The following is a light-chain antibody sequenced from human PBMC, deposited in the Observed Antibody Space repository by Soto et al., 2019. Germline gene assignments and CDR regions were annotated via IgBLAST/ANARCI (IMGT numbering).Light chain of an antibody. Sequence: EMVMTQSPATLSVSPGERATLSCRASQNININLAWYQQKPGQAPRLLIYGASTRATAFPARFTGSGSGTDFTLTISSLQSEDFAVYYCQQYNNWPPGPFGKGTKVEIK. CDR2: GAS. CDR1: QNININ. CDR3: QQYNNWPPGP. V-gene: IGKV3-15*01. J-gene: IGKJ1*01.